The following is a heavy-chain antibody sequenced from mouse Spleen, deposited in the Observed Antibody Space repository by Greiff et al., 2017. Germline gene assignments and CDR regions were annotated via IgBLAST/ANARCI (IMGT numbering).Heavy chain of an antibody. V-gene: IGHV2-6-4*01. CDR3: ARNSEYGNSWFAY. Sequence: VKLVESGPGLVAPSQSLSITCTVSGFSLTSYGVHWVRQPPGKGLEWLGMIWGGGSTDYNSALKSRLSISKDNSKSQVFLKMNSLQTDDTAMYYCARNSEYGNSWFAYWGQGTLVTVSA. CDR1: GFSLTSYG. CDR2: IWGGGST. J-gene: IGHJ3*01. D-gene: IGHD2-10*02.